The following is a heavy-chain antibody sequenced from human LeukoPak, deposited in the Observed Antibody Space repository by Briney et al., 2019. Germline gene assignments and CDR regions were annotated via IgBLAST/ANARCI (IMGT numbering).Heavy chain of an antibody. V-gene: IGHV4-34*01. CDR1: GGSFSGYY. D-gene: IGHD6-25*01. J-gene: IGHJ5*02. CDR2: INHSGST. Sequence: PSETLSLTCAVYGGSFSGYYWSWLRQPPGKGLEWIGEINHSGSTNYHPSLKSRVTISVDTSNNQFDLTLNSVAAADTAVYYCASLWSSEWFDPWGQGTLVTVSS. CDR3: ASLWSSEWFDP.